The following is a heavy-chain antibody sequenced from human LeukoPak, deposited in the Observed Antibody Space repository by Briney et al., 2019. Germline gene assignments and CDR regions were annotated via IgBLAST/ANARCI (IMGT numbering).Heavy chain of an antibody. CDR1: GLSFTSFA. J-gene: IGHJ4*02. CDR2: LRGDGET. Sequence: GGALRLSCAASGLSFTSFAMSWVRQAPARGPEWVSSLRGDGETFYADSVRGRFTLSRDDSRNTVYLQLNNLRVEDTAIYYCARASWVSSADAVRWGQGTQVTVSS. CDR3: ARASWVSSADAVR. V-gene: IGHV3-23*01. D-gene: IGHD3-16*01.